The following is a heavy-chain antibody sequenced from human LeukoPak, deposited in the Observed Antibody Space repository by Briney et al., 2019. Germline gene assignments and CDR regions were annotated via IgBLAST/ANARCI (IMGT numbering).Heavy chain of an antibody. J-gene: IGHJ5*02. D-gene: IGHD5-12*01. V-gene: IGHV3-30*18. CDR2: MSYDGSNK. Sequence: SGGSLRLSCAASGFTFSSYGMHWVRQAPGKGLEWVAVMSYDGSNKYYADSVKGRFTISRDNSKNTLYLQMNSLRAEDTAVYYCAKDPYGYSGYPNWFDPWGQGTLVTVSS. CDR3: AKDPYGYSGYPNWFDP. CDR1: GFTFSSYG.